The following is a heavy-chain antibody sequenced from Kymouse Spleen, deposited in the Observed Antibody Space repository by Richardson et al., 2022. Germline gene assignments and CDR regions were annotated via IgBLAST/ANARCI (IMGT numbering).Heavy chain of an antibody. CDR2: IWYDGSNK. CDR1: GFTFSSYG. Sequence: QVQLVESGGGVVQPGRSLRLSCAASGFTFSSYGMHWVRQAPGKGLEWVAVIWYDGSNKYYADSVKGRFTISRDNSKNTLYLQMNSLRAEDTAVYYCARDYSNYYFDYWGQGTLVTVSS. CDR3: ARDYSNYYFDY. D-gene: IGHD4-11,IGHD4-11*01. J-gene: IGHJ4*02. V-gene: IGHV3-33*01.